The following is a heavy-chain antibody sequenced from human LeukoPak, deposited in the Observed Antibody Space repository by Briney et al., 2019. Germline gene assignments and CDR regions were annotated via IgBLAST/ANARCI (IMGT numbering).Heavy chain of an antibody. CDR3: TILVGITSASDY. J-gene: IGHJ4*02. D-gene: IGHD3-16*01. Sequence: GESLTISALSSGYTFTSHCISCPRQMPGGGLEWMGKIDPSDSYTKYSPSFQGHVTISTDRSITNAYLQWRSLQPSNTAMYDCTILVGITSASDYCGGGTLVTVSS. CDR1: GYTFTSHC. V-gene: IGHV5-10-1*01. CDR2: IDPSDSYT.